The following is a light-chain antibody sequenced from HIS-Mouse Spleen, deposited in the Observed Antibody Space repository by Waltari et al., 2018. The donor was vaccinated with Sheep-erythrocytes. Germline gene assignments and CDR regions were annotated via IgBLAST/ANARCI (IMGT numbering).Light chain of an antibody. V-gene: IGLV4-69*01. CDR3: QTWGTGIHVV. J-gene: IGLJ2*01. Sequence: QLVLTQSPSVSASLGASVKLTCTLSRGHSSYAIARHHHQPGKGPRYLMKLNSDGSHSKGDGIPDRFSGSSSGAERYLTISSLQSEDEADYYCQTWGTGIHVVFGGGTKLTVL. CDR1: RGHSSYA. CDR2: LNSDGSH.